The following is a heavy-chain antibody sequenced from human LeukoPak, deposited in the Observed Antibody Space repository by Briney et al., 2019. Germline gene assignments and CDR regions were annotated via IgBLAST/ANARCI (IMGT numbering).Heavy chain of an antibody. Sequence: GGSLRLSCTASGFTFSSYWMHWVRQAPGKGLVWVSRIKSDGSSTNYADSVKGRFTISRDNAKNTLYLQMNSLRAEDTAVYYCASTMVRGVPWGQGTLVTVSS. CDR2: IKSDGSST. CDR1: GFTFSSYW. CDR3: ASTMVRGVP. J-gene: IGHJ5*02. V-gene: IGHV3-74*01. D-gene: IGHD3-10*01.